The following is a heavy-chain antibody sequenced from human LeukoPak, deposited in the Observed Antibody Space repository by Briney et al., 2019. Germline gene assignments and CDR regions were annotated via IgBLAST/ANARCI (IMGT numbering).Heavy chain of an antibody. CDR2: ISAYNGNT. CDR3: ARDPGFDVVVPAAMNYYYYYGMDV. CDR1: GYTFTSYG. V-gene: IGHV1-18*04. J-gene: IGHJ6*04. Sequence: ASVKVSGKASGYTFTSYGISWVRQAPGQGLEWMGWISAYNGNTNYAQKLQGRVTMTTDTSTSTAYMELRSLRSDDTAVYYCARDPGFDVVVPAAMNYYYYYGMDVWGKGTTVTVSS. D-gene: IGHD2-2*01.